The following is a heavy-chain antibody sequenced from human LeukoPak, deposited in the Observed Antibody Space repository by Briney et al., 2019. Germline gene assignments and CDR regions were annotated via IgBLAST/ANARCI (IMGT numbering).Heavy chain of an antibody. CDR1: GGSISGTSYC. J-gene: IGHJ4*02. CDR2: HYHTGRI. V-gene: IGHV4-39*07. Sequence: PSETLSLTCSVSGGSISGTSYCWGWIRQPPGKGPEWIGSHYHTGRIYHNPSLNSRVTISVDTSKNQFSLKLSSVTDADTAVYYWARDGSDNWGLFDNWGRGTLVTVSS. CDR3: ARDGSDNWGLFDN. D-gene: IGHD1-1*01.